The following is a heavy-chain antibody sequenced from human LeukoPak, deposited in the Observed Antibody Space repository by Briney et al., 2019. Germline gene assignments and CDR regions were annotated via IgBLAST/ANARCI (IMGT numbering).Heavy chain of an antibody. CDR2: VSLAGQT. Sequence: SGTLSLTCDVSGGSISNTNWWSWVRQPPGQGLEWIGEVSLAGQTNYNPSLNGRVTMSLDESSNQLSLKLTSVTAADTAMYYCASYYYYDNSGHNFDSRGQGTLVTVSS. D-gene: IGHD3-22*01. CDR1: GGSISNTNW. CDR3: ASYYYYDNSGHNFDS. J-gene: IGHJ4*02. V-gene: IGHV4-4*02.